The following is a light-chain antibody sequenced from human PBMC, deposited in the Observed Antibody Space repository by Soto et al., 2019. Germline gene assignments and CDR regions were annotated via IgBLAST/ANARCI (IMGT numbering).Light chain of an antibody. Sequence: ETVKTQSPGTLSVSPGESATLSCGTSQSVSSNLAWYQQKPGQAPRLLIYGASTRATGIPARFSGSGSGTEFTLTISYLRPEDSAVYFCQQYHDWVTFGGGTRVEI. CDR3: QQYHDWVT. CDR1: QSVSSN. V-gene: IGKV3D-15*01. CDR2: GAS. J-gene: IGKJ4*01.